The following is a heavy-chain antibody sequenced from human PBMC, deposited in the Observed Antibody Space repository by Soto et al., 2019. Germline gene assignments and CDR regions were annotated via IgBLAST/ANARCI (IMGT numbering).Heavy chain of an antibody. V-gene: IGHV3-74*01. Sequence: PGVSLRLSCAASGFTFSNYWIHWVRQVPGEGLVWVSSINNDGSRTWYADSVRGRIAMARDNARNLVSLQMNSLRAEDTAVYYCGTTFEYWGQGALVTVSS. CDR2: INNDGSRT. CDR3: GTTFEY. D-gene: IGHD1-26*01. CDR1: GFTFSNYW. J-gene: IGHJ4*02.